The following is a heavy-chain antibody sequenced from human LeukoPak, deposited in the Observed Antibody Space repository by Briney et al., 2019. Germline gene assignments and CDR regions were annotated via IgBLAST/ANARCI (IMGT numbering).Heavy chain of an antibody. D-gene: IGHD3-10*01. V-gene: IGHV1-69*04. J-gene: IGHJ5*02. CDR2: IIPILGIA. CDR1: GGTFSSYA. Sequence: SVKVSCKAPGGTFSSYAISWVRQAPGQGLEWMGRIIPILGIANYAQKFQGRVTITADKSTSTAYMELSSLRSEDTAVYYCARDRGSGSSNGDNWFDPWGQGTLVTVSS. CDR3: ARDRGSGSSNGDNWFDP.